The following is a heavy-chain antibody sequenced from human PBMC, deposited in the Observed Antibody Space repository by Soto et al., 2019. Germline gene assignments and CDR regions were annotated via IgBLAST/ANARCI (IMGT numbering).Heavy chain of an antibody. D-gene: IGHD6-6*01. CDR2: FYPGDSDI. J-gene: IGHJ5*02. V-gene: IGHV5-51*01. Sequence: PGESLKISCKAPGYRPSNVSLGWVRQMAGKGLGWVGMFYPGDSDITRSPSFQGQVKISAYKSTSTAYLQWSSLKASDTAMYYCARLFGSSSFVFDPWGPGTLVTVSS. CDR3: ARLFGSSSFVFDP. CDR1: GYRPSNVS.